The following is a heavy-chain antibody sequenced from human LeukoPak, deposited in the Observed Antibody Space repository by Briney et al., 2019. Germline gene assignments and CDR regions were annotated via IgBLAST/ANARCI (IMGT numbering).Heavy chain of an antibody. CDR3: ARLASRATDV. CDR1: GGSISSYY. J-gene: IGHJ4*02. CDR2: IYCSGST. V-gene: IGHV4-59*08. Sequence: SETLSLTCTVSGGSISSYYWSWIRQPPGKGLEWIGYIYCSGSTNYNPSLKSRVTISVDTSKNQFSLKLSSVTAADTAVYYCARLASRATDVWGQGTLVTVSS.